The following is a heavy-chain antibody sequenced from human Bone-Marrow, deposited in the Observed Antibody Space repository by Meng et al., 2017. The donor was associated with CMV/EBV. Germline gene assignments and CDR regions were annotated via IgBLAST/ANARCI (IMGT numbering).Heavy chain of an antibody. Sequence: GSLRLSCTVSDGSISSSSYYWGWIRQPPGKGLEWIGSIYYSGSTYYNPSLKSRVTISVDTSKNQFSLKLSSVTAADTAVYYCARRGANRIVVVPEFDIWGQGTMVTVSS. V-gene: IGHV4-39*01. D-gene: IGHD2-2*01. J-gene: IGHJ3*02. CDR3: ARRGANRIVVVPEFDI. CDR1: DGSISSSSYY. CDR2: IYYSGST.